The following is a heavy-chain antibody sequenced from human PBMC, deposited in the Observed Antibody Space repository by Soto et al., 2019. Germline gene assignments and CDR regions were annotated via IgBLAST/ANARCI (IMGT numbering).Heavy chain of an antibody. CDR1: GFTFSTYG. D-gene: IGHD4-4*01. Sequence: QVQLVESGGGVVQPGRSLRLSCAASGFTFSTYGMHWVRQAPGKGLEWVAVIWYDGSNKYYADSVKGRFTISRDNSKNTLYLQMNSLRAEDTAVYYCATLMLQFLDSWGQGTLVTVSS. CDR2: IWYDGSNK. J-gene: IGHJ4*02. V-gene: IGHV3-33*01. CDR3: ATLMLQFLDS.